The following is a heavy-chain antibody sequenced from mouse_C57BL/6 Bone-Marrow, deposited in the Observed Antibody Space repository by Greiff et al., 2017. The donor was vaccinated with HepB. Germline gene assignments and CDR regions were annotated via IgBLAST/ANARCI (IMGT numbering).Heavy chain of an antibody. CDR3: ARPGTTVVNYFDY. CDR1: GFTFSSYG. J-gene: IGHJ2*01. V-gene: IGHV5-6*01. Sequence: EVMLVESGGDLVKPGGSLKLSCAASGFTFSSYGMSWVRQTPDKRLEWVATISSGGSYTYYPDSVKGRFTISRDNAKNTLYLQMSSLKSEDTAMYYCARPGTTVVNYFDYWGQGTTLTVSS. D-gene: IGHD1-1*01. CDR2: ISSGGSYT.